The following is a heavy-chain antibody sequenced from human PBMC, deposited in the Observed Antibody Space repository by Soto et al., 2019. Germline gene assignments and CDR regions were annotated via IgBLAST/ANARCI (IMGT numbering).Heavy chain of an antibody. D-gene: IGHD1-1*01. V-gene: IGHV4-59*01. CDR1: GGSISNYY. CDR3: ARASTSYYLDS. J-gene: IGHJ4*02. Sequence: SETLSLTCTVSGGSISNYYWNWIRQPPGKELESIGFIYYSGSTNYNPSLKSRVTISVDTSKNQFSLKLNSVTAADTAVYYCARASTSYYLDSWGQGTLVTVSS. CDR2: IYYSGST.